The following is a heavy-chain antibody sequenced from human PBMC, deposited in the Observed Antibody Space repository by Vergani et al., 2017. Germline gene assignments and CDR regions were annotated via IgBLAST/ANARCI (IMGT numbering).Heavy chain of an antibody. CDR2: IYSGGST. CDR1: GFTVSSNY. D-gene: IGHD3-16*02. J-gene: IGHJ4*02. Sequence: EVQLVETGGGLIQPGGSLRLSCAASGFTVSSNYMSWVRQAPGKGLEWVSVIYSGGSTYYADSVKGRFTISRDNSKNSLYLQMNSLRAEDTAVYYCARDGIMITFGGVIVNPYYFDYWGQGTLVTVSS. V-gene: IGHV3-53*02. CDR3: ARDGIMITFGGVIVNPYYFDY.